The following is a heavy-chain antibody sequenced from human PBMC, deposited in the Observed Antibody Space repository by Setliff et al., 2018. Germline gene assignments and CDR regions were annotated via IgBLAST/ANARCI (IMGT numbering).Heavy chain of an antibody. CDR3: ARHRRDSSGNYFVGLYYFDY. V-gene: IGHV4-39*01. Sequence: SETLSLTCTVSGASISANHYWGWIRQTPGKGLEWIGSISYGGNTYYDPSLKSRVTIFADTSRKQFSVQLSSVTSADTAVYYCARHRRDSSGNYFVGLYYFDYWGQGTPVTVSS. CDR1: GASISANHY. D-gene: IGHD3-22*01. J-gene: IGHJ4*02. CDR2: ISYGGNT.